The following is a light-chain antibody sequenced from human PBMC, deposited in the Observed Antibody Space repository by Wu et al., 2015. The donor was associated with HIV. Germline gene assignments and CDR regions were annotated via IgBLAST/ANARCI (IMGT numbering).Light chain of an antibody. CDR2: AAS. Sequence: DIQMTQSPSSLSASVGDRVSITCRASQNINNYLNWYQQKPGKAPKLLISAASNLQSGVPSRFSGSGSGTDFTLIISSLQPEDFAIYHCQQSYSTPAWTFGQGTKVEVK. J-gene: IGKJ1*01. CDR3: QQSYSTPAWT. CDR1: QNINNY. V-gene: IGKV1-39*01.